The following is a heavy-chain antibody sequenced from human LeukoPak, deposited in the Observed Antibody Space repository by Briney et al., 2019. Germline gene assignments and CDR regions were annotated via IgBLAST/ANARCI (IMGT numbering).Heavy chain of an antibody. J-gene: IGHJ3*02. D-gene: IGHD3-3*01. CDR3: AKDLIFRGPGGAFGI. CDR1: GFTFSSYA. CDR2: ISGSGGST. Sequence: GGSLRLSCAAPGFTFSSYAMSWVRQAPGKGLEWVSAISGSGGSTYYADPVKGRFTISRDNSKNTLYLQMNSLRAEDTAVYYCAKDLIFRGPGGAFGIWGQGTMVTVSS. V-gene: IGHV3-23*01.